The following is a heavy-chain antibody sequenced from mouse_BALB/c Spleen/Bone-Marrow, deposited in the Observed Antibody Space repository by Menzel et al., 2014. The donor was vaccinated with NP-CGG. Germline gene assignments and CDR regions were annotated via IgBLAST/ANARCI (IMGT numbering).Heavy chain of an antibody. V-gene: IGHV5-12-2*01. CDR3: ARGLRGYAMDY. Sequence: DVHLVESGGGLVQPGGSLKLSCAASGFTFSSYTMSWVRQTPEKRLEGVAYISNGGGSTYYPDTVKGRFTISRDNAKNTLYLQMSSLKSEDTAMYYCARGLRGYAMDYWGQGTSVTVSS. CDR1: GFTFSSYT. J-gene: IGHJ4*01. D-gene: IGHD2-4*01. CDR2: ISNGGGST.